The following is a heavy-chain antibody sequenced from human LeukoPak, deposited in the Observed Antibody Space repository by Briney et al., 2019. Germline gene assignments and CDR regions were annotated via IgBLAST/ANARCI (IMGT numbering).Heavy chain of an antibody. V-gene: IGHV4-59*08. Sequence: LETLSLTCAVYGGSFSGYYWSWIRQPPGKGLEWIGYIYYSGSTNYNPSLKSRVTISVDTSKNQFSLKLSSVTAADTAVYYCARQEFEPDTRGSPWWFDPWGQGTLVTVSS. CDR3: ARQEFEPDTRGSPWWFDP. CDR1: GGSFSGYY. CDR2: IYYSGST. D-gene: IGHD1-26*01. J-gene: IGHJ5*02.